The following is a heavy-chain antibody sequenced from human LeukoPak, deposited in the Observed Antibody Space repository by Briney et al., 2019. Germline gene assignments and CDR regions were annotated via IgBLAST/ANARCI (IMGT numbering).Heavy chain of an antibody. CDR1: GFTYSNYA. J-gene: IGHJ4*02. CDR2: ISYDGSSG. V-gene: IGHV3-30*09. Sequence: GGSLRLSCAASGFTYSNYAMHWVRQPPGKGLEWVAVISYDGSSGFYADSVKGRFAISRDGSKNTLYLQMISLRAEDTAVYYCARGGDIFEVEIRYFDYWDQGTLVTVSS. D-gene: IGHD3-3*01. CDR3: ARGGDIFEVEIRYFDY.